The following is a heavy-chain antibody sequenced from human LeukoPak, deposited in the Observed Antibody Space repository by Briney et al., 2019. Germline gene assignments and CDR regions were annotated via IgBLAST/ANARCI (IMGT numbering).Heavy chain of an antibody. CDR1: GGSISSGDYY. Sequence: PSETLSLTCTVSGGSISSGDYYWSWIRQPPGKGLEWIGYIYYSGSTYYNPSLKSRVTISVDTSKNQFSLKLSSVTAADTAVYYCARVPGFEVVAAHHFDYWGQGTLVTVSS. V-gene: IGHV4-30-4*01. J-gene: IGHJ4*02. CDR3: ARVPGFEVVAAHHFDY. D-gene: IGHD2-15*01. CDR2: IYYSGST.